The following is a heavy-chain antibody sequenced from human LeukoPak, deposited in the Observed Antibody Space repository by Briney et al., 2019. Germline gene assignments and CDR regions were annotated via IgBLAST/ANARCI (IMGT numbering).Heavy chain of an antibody. CDR1: GFTFSSYS. Sequence: GGSLRLSCAASGFTFSSYSMNWVRQAPGKGLEWVSSISSSISYIYYADSVKGRFTVSRDNAKNSLYLQMNSLRAEDTAVYYCARVNRVGATVGDLLLWGQGTLVTVSS. CDR3: ARVNRVGATVGDLLL. V-gene: IGHV3-21*01. D-gene: IGHD1-26*01. CDR2: ISSSISYI. J-gene: IGHJ4*02.